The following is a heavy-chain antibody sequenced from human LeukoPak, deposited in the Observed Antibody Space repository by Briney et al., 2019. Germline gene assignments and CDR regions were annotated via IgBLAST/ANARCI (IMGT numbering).Heavy chain of an antibody. CDR3: ARVVVAGTGYYYYYYMDV. CDR2: ISSSSSTI. J-gene: IGHJ6*03. V-gene: IGHV3-48*01. D-gene: IGHD6-19*01. CDR1: GFTFSSYS. Sequence: PGGSLRLSCAASGFTFSSYSMNWVRQAPGKGLEWVSYISSSSSTIYYADSVKGRFTISRDNAKNSLYLQMNSLRAEDTAVYYCARVVVAGTGYYYYYYMDVWGQGTLVTVSS.